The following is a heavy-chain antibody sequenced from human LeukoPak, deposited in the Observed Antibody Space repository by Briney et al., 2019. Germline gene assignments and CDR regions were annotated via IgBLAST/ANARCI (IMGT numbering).Heavy chain of an antibody. CDR3: TRDGPRVVVVANDY. Sequence: GGSLRLSCAASGFSFSDYNMNWVRQAPGKGLEWVAYISSSSSTTHYADSVTGRFSISRDNAKSSLYLQMNSLRVEDTAVYYCTRDGPRVVVVANDYWGQGTLVTVSS. J-gene: IGHJ4*02. CDR2: ISSSSSTT. CDR1: GFSFSDYN. V-gene: IGHV3-48*01. D-gene: IGHD2-15*01.